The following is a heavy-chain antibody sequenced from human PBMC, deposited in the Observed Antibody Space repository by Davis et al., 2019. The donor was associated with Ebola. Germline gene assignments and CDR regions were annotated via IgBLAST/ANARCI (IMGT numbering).Heavy chain of an antibody. Sequence: PSETLSLTCTVSGVSISSHYWSWIRQPPGRGLDWIAYSGSTSYSPSLKGRATMSVDTPKNQFSLKLTSVTAADTAFYYCARDRKGDGYAGFDYWGQGALVTVSS. CDR1: GVSISSHY. V-gene: IGHV4-59*11. J-gene: IGHJ4*02. CDR2: SGST. CDR3: ARDRKGDGYAGFDY. D-gene: IGHD5-24*01.